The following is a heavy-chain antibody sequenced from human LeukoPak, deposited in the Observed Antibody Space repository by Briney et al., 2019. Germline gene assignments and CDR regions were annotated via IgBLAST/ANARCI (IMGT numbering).Heavy chain of an antibody. CDR2: ISYDGSDK. CDR1: GFTFTDYG. Sequence: GGSLRLSCAASGFTFTDYGMHWVRQAPGKGLEWVALISYDGSDKNYADSVKGRFTISRDNSKNTLYMQMNSLRAEDTAVYYCAKGIDSSGYWADYWGQGTLVTVSS. D-gene: IGHD3-22*01. V-gene: IGHV3-30*18. CDR3: AKGIDSSGYWADY. J-gene: IGHJ4*02.